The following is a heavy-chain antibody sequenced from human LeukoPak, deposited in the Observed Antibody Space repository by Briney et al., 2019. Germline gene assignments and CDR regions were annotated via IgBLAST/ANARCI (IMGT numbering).Heavy chain of an antibody. CDR3: ATDLGSSRPNF. CDR1: GFSFNSYW. Sequence: GGSLRLSCAASGFSFNSYWMTWVRQAPGKGLEWVANIKQDGSEKYYTESAKGRFTISRDNAKNSLYLQMNSLRAEDTAFYYCATDLGSSRPNFWGQGTLVTVSS. J-gene: IGHJ4*02. CDR2: IKQDGSEK. V-gene: IGHV3-7*05. D-gene: IGHD6-13*01.